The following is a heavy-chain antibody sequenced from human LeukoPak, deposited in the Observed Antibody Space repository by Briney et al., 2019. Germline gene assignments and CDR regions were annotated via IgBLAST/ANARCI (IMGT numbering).Heavy chain of an antibody. V-gene: IGHV3-48*02. CDR1: GFTFSYFS. D-gene: IGHD3-16*01. CDR3: ARVGRLGDHAWGSLRY. J-gene: IGHJ4*02. CDR2: IGSSSNTI. Sequence: GGSLRLSCAASGFTFSYFSMNWVRQAPGKGLEWVSYIGSSSNTIYYADSVKGRFTISRDNAKNSLYLQMNSLIDEDTAVYYCARVGRLGDHAWGSLRYWGQGTLVTVSS.